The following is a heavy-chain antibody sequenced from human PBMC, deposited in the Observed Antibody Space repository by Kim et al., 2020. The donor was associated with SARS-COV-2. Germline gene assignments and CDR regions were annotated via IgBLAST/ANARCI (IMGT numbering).Heavy chain of an antibody. V-gene: IGHV3-30-3*01. J-gene: IGHJ4*02. CDR2: ISYDGSNK. CDR3: ARAPAPQLVVVPAAPDY. Sequence: GGSLRLSCAASGFTFSSYAMHWVRQAPGKGLEWVAVISYDGSNKYYADSVKGRFTISRDNSKNTLYLQMNSLRAEDTAVYYCARAPAPQLVVVPAAPDYWGQGTLVTVSS. CDR1: GFTFSSYA. D-gene: IGHD2-2*01.